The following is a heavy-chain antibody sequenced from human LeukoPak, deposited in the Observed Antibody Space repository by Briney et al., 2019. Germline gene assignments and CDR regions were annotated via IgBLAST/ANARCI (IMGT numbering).Heavy chain of an antibody. V-gene: IGHV3-7*01. D-gene: IGHD3-22*01. Sequence: GGSLRLSCVASGFTFSGYWMAWVRQAPGRGLEWVAHIKQDGSEKNYVDSVKGRFTISRDNAKNSVYLQMNSLRAEDTAVYYCARDRTYYYDSSGDYNPYYYYGMDVWGQGTTVTVSS. CDR3: ARDRTYYYDSSGDYNPYYYYGMDV. J-gene: IGHJ6*02. CDR2: IKQDGSEK. CDR1: GFTFSGYW.